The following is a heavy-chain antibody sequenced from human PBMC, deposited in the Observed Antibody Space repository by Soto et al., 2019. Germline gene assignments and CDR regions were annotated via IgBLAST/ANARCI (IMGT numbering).Heavy chain of an antibody. D-gene: IGHD6-13*01. J-gene: IGHJ4*02. CDR3: VSGIASPGAYDYFDY. CDR1: GFTFSSYW. V-gene: IGHV3-74*01. Sequence: EVQLVESGGVLVQPGGSLRLSCAASGFTFSSYWMHWVRQAPGMGLVWVSRIHSDGSSTTYADFVKGRFTISRDNAKNTLYLQMNSLRPEDTAVYYCVSGIASPGAYDYFDYWGQGTLVTVSS. CDR2: IHSDGSST.